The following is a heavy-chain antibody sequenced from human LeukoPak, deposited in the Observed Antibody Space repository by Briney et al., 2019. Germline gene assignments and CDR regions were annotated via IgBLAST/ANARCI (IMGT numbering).Heavy chain of an antibody. Sequence: SGGSLRLSCAASGFTFSTYVMFWVRQAPGKGLGWVSGFGNSGDNTYSAVSVKGRFTISRDNSKITLYLQENSLISEDTAVYDCAKGESPLAYYAMDVWGQGTTVTVSS. CDR2: FGNSGDNT. D-gene: IGHD5-24*01. CDR1: GFTFSTYV. V-gene: IGHV3-23*01. CDR3: AKGESPLAYYAMDV. J-gene: IGHJ6*02.